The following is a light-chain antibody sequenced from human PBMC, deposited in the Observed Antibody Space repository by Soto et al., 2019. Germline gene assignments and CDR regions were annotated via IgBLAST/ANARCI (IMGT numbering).Light chain of an antibody. J-gene: IGKJ2*01. Sequence: EIVMTQSPATLSVSPGERATLSCRARQSVSSNLAWYQQKPGQAPRLLIYGASTRATGIPARFSGSGSGTEFTLTISSLQPEDFAVYYCQQNNNWPPYTFGQGTKLEIK. CDR1: QSVSSN. CDR2: GAS. CDR3: QQNNNWPPYT. V-gene: IGKV3-15*01.